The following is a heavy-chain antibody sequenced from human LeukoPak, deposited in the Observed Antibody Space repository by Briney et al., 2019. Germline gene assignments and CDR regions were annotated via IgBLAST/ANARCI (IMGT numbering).Heavy chain of an antibody. J-gene: IGHJ4*02. Sequence: GASVKVPCKVSGYTLTELSMHWVRQAPGKGLEWMGGFDPEDGETIYAQKFQGRVTMTEDTSTDTAYMELSSLRSEDTAVYYCATRRGVGATWLHWGQGTLVIVSS. D-gene: IGHD1-26*01. CDR3: ATRRGVGATWLH. V-gene: IGHV1-24*01. CDR1: GYTLTELS. CDR2: FDPEDGET.